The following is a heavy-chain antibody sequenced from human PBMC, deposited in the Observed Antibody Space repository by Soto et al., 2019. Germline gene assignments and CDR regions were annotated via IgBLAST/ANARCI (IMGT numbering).Heavy chain of an antibody. V-gene: IGHV4-59*01. CDR2: IYYSGST. J-gene: IGHJ5*02. CDR3: ARIHYGEFDNWFDP. D-gene: IGHD4-17*01. Sequence: SETLSLTCTVSGGSISSYYWSWIRQPPGKGLEWIGYIYYSGSTNYNPSLKSRVTISVDTSKNQFSLKLSSVTAADTAVYYCARIHYGEFDNWFDPWGQGTLVTVSS. CDR1: GGSISSYY.